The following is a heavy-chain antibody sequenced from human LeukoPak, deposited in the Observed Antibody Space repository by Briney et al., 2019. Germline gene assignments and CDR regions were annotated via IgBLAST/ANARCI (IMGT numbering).Heavy chain of an antibody. J-gene: IGHJ4*02. Sequence: SVKVSCKASGYTFTSYGISWVRQAPGQGLEWMGGIIPIFGTANYAQKFQGRVTITADESTSTAYMELSSLRSEDTAVYYCARAPTYGTTFFDYWGQGTLVTVSS. CDR2: IIPIFGTA. CDR3: ARAPTYGTTFFDY. V-gene: IGHV1-69*13. CDR1: GYTFTSYG. D-gene: IGHD1-1*01.